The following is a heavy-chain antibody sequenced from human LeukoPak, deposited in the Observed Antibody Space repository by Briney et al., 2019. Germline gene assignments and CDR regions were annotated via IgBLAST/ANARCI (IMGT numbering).Heavy chain of an antibody. CDR1: GVSIRSYY. J-gene: IGHJ4*02. V-gene: IGHV4-59*08. D-gene: IGHD2-21*01. Sequence: SETLSLTCTVSGVSIRSYYWSWIRQPPGKGLEWIGYIYYSGSTTYNPSPGRRGTTSLDTSNNKFSLKLSSVTAADTAVYYCARFPIFDPYFDCWGQGTLVTVSS. CDR2: IYYSGST. CDR3: ARFPIFDPYFDC.